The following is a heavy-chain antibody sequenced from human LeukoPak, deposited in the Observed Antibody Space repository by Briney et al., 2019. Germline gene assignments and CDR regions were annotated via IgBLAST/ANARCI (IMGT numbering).Heavy chain of an antibody. CDR2: ISYSGTN. CDR1: GFTVITND. V-gene: IGHV4-59*05. D-gene: IGHD7-27*01. CDR3: ASLGTLRS. Sequence: GSLRLSCAASGFTVITNDMTWIRQPPGKGLEWIGSISYSGTNYNNPSLKSRVSISIDTSKNQFSVKLTSVTAADTAMYYCASLGTLRSWGQGTLVTVSS. J-gene: IGHJ5*02.